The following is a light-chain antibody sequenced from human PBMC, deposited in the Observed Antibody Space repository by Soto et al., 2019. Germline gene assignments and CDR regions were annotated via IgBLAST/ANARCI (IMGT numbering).Light chain of an antibody. J-gene: IGKJ5*01. CDR2: AAS. Sequence: EIVLTQSPATLSLSPGERATLSCRASQSVSSSHLAWYQHKPGQAPRLLIYAASSRATGSPDRFSGGGSGTDFTLTISRLEPEDFAVYYCQQYNNWPPTFGRGTRLEIK. V-gene: IGKV3-20*01. CDR1: QSVSSSH. CDR3: QQYNNWPPT.